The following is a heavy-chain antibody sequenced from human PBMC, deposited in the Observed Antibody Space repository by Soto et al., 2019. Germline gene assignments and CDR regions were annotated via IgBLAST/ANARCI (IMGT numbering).Heavy chain of an antibody. CDR2: IWYDGSNK. J-gene: IGHJ4*02. CDR1: GFTYSSYG. V-gene: IGHV3-33*01. D-gene: IGHD5-12*01. CDR3: ARDSAWLFDS. Sequence: QVPLVESGGGVVQPGRSLRLSCAVSGFTYSSYGMHWVRQAPGKGLEWVAVIWYDGSNKYYADSVKGRFIISRDDSKNTLSLQMNSLRAEDTAVYYCARDSAWLFDSWGQGTLVTVSS.